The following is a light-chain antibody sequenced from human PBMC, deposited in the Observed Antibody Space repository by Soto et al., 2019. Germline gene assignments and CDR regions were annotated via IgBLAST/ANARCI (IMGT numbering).Light chain of an antibody. CDR1: SSDVGSHNL. CDR3: CSNDLSDTFYVV. V-gene: IGLV2-23*03. Sequence: QSALTQRASVSGSPGQSITISCTGTSSDVGSHNLVSWYQQHPGKAPKLIIYEGSKRPSGISNRFSGSKSGNTASLTISGLQAEDEDDYYCCSNDLSDTFYVVFGGGTKLTVL. J-gene: IGLJ2*01. CDR2: EGS.